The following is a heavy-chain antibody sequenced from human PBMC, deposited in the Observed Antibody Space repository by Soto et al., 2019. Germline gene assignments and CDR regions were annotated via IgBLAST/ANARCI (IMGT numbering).Heavy chain of an antibody. CDR1: GFSLNTSGVG. D-gene: IGHD1-1*01. CDR2: LYWDDDK. CDR3: AHRGRGNSVLF. Sequence: QITLKESGPTLVKPTQTLTLTCTFSGFSLNTSGVGVGWIRQPPGKTLEWLALLYWDDDKRYSPSLKNRLTSTMFTSEKLVALTMTAMVPVNTSTYFCAHRGRGNSVLFWGQGTPVTVSS. J-gene: IGHJ4*02. V-gene: IGHV2-5*02.